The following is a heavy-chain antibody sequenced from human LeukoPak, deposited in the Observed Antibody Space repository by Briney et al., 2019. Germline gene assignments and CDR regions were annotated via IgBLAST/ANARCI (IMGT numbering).Heavy chain of an antibody. D-gene: IGHD3-3*01. CDR3: ARATGLYDFWSGSGGFDI. V-gene: IGHV1-69*13. CDR2: IIPIFGTA. Sequence: ASVKVSCKASGGTFSSYAISWVRQAPGQGLEWMGGIIPIFGTANYAQKFQGRVTITADESTSTAYMELSSLRSEDTAVYYCARATGLYDFWSGSGGFDIWGQGTMVTVSS. CDR1: GGTFSSYA. J-gene: IGHJ3*02.